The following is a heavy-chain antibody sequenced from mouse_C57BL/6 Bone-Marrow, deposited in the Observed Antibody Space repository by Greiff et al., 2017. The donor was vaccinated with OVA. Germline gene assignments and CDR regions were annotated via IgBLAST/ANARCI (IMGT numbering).Heavy chain of an antibody. CDR2: INPNNGGT. CDR1: GYTFTDYY. V-gene: IGHV1-26*01. Sequence: VQLQQSGPELVKPGASVKISCKASGYTFTDYYMNWVKQSHGKSLEWIGDINPNNGGTSYNQKFTGKATLTVDKSSSTAYMELRSLTSEDSAVYYCAREGLLWYFDVWGTGTTVTVSS. J-gene: IGHJ1*03. D-gene: IGHD2-3*01. CDR3: AREGLLWYFDV.